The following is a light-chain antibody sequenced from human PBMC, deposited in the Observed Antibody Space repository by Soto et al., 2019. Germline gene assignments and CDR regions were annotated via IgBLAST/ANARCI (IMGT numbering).Light chain of an antibody. CDR3: CSYAGSHSV. J-gene: IGLJ1*01. CDR2: DVT. Sequence: QSALTQPRSVSGSPGQSVTISCAGTSTDVGGYNFVSWYQHHPDKTPKLIIFDVTKRPSGVPDRFSGSKSGNTASLSISGLQADDEADYYCCSYAGSHSVFGTGTKLTVL. CDR1: STDVGGYNF. V-gene: IGLV2-11*01.